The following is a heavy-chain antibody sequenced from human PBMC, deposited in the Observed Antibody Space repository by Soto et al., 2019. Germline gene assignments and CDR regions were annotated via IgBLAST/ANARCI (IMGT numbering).Heavy chain of an antibody. V-gene: IGHV4-4*02. CDR3: AHRPSGWYLFDY. J-gene: IGHJ4*02. Sequence: SETLSLTCAVSGDSINSSHWWNWVRQPPGKGLEWIGQISHSGSTNYNPSLTSRVTISVDKSKNHFSLKVTSVTAADTATYYCAHRPSGWYLFDYWGQGTLVTVSS. CDR2: ISHSGST. CDR1: GDSINSSHW. D-gene: IGHD6-19*01.